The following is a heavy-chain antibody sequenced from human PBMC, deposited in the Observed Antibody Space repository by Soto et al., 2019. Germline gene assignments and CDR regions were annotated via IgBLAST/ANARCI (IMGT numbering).Heavy chain of an antibody. V-gene: IGHV1-69*01. CDR1: GGTFSSYA. Sequence: QVQLVQSGAEVKKPGSSVKVSCKASGGTFSSYAISWVRQAPGQGLEWVGGIIPIFGTANYAQKFQGRVTITADESTSTAYMELSSLRSEDTAVYYCARAWFKARIVLRSYFDYWGQGTLVTVSS. J-gene: IGHJ4*02. CDR3: ARAWFKARIVLRSYFDY. CDR2: IIPIFGTA. D-gene: IGHD3-3*01.